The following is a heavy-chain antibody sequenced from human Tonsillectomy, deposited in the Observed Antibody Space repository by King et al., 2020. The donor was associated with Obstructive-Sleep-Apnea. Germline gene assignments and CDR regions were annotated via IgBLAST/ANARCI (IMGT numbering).Heavy chain of an antibody. V-gene: IGHV4-59*01. Sequence: VQLQESGPGLVKPSETLSLTCTVSGGAISSYYWSWIRQPPGKGLKWMGYIYYSGRTNYNPPLKSRVTISVDTSKNQFSLKLNSVTAADTAVHYCARGGGDSCPDRYWGQGTLVTVSS. CDR1: GGAISSYY. CDR3: ARGGGDSCPDRY. D-gene: IGHD2-21*02. CDR2: IYYSGRT. J-gene: IGHJ4*02.